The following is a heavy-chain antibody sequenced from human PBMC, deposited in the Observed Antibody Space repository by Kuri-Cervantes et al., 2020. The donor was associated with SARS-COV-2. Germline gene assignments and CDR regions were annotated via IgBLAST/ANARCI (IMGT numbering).Heavy chain of an antibody. Sequence: GGSLRLSCTASGFTFGDYAMSWVRQAPGKGLEWVAVISYDGSNKYYADSVKGRFTISRDNSKNTLYLQMSSLRAEDTAVYYCARGVFITNPPSYYYYMDVWGKGTTVTVSS. V-gene: IGHV3-30-3*01. J-gene: IGHJ6*03. D-gene: IGHD3-3*01. CDR2: ISYDGSNK. CDR3: ARGVFITNPPSYYYYMDV. CDR1: GFTFGDYA.